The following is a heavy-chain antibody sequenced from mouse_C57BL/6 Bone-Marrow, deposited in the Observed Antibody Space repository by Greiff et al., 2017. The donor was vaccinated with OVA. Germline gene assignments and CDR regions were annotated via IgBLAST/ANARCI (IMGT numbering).Heavy chain of an antibody. D-gene: IGHD2-5*01. V-gene: IGHV1-69*01. CDR3: ARRGGIYHSTPYWYFDV. Sequence: QVQLQQPGAELVMPGASVKLSCKASGYTFTSYWMHWVKQRPGQGLEWIGEIDPSDSYTNYNQKFKGKSTLTVDKSSSTAYLQLSSLTSEDSAGYYCARRGGIYHSTPYWYFDVWGTGTTVTVSS. J-gene: IGHJ1*03. CDR2: IDPSDSYT. CDR1: GYTFTSYW.